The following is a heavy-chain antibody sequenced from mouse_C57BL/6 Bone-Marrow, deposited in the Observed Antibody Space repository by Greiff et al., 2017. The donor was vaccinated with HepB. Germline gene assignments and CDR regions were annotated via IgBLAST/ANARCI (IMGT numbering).Heavy chain of an antibody. V-gene: IGHV1-75*01. Sequence: VQLQQSGPELVKPGASVKISCKASGYTFTDYYINWVKQRPGQGLEWIGWIFPGSGSTYYNEKFKGKATLTVDKSSSTAYMLLSSLTSEDSAVYFCARLLDSSGSWFAYWGQGTLVTVSA. CDR2: IFPGSGST. CDR3: ARLLDSSGSWFAY. J-gene: IGHJ3*01. D-gene: IGHD3-2*02. CDR1: GYTFTDYY.